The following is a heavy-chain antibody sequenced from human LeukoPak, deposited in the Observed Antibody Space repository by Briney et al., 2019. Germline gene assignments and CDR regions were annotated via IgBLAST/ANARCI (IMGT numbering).Heavy chain of an antibody. CDR3: ASNDYRDEGIDS. V-gene: IGHV3-21*01. CDR1: GFAFSRYS. Sequence: GGSLRLSCAASGFAFSRYSMNWVRQAPGKGLEWVSSISYSGPHMFYADSVRGRFTIPRDNAENSLSLQMNSLRAEDTAVYFCASNDYRDEGIDSWGQGTLVTVSS. D-gene: IGHD4-11*01. J-gene: IGHJ4*02. CDR2: ISYSGPHM.